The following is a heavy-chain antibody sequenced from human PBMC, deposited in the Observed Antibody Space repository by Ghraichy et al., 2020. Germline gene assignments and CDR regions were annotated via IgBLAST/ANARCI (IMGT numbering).Heavy chain of an antibody. D-gene: IGHD2-2*01. CDR2: IYYSGST. CDR3: ANARPYYFDY. Sequence: SETLSLTCTVSGGSISSSSYYWGWIRQPPGKGLEWIGSIYYSGSTYYNPSLKSRVTISVDTSKNQFSLKLSSVTAADTAVYYCANARPYYFDYWGQGTLVTVSS. CDR1: GGSISSSSYY. J-gene: IGHJ4*02. V-gene: IGHV4-39*01.